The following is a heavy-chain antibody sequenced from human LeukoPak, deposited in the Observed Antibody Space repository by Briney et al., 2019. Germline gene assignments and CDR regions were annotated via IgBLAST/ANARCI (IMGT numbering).Heavy chain of an antibody. J-gene: IGHJ4*02. CDR3: AKQLGYCSDGSCYFPY. V-gene: IGHV3-23*01. D-gene: IGHD2-15*01. CDR2: ISNNGGYT. Sequence: GGSLRLSCAASGFTFSSSAMSWVRQAPGKGLEWVSAISNNGGYTYYADSVQGLFTISRDNSKSTLCLQMNSLRAEDTAVYYCAKQLGYCSDGSCYFPYWGQGTLVTVSS. CDR1: GFTFSSSA.